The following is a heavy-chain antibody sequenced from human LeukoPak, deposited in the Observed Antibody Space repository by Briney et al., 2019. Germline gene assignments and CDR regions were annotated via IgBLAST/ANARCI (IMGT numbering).Heavy chain of an antibody. D-gene: IGHD4-23*01. CDR2: IIPIFGTA. J-gene: IGHJ3*02. Sequence: ASVKVSCKASGGTFSSYAISWVRQAPGQGLEWMGGIIPIFGTANYAQKFQGRVTITADKSTSTAYMELSSLRSEDTAVYYCAAQIYGGAFDIWGQGTMVTVSS. V-gene: IGHV1-69*06. CDR3: AAQIYGGAFDI. CDR1: GGTFSSYA.